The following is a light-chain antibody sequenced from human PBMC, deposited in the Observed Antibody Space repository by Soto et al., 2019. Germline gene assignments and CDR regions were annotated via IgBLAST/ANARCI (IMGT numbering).Light chain of an antibody. CDR2: DTS. V-gene: IGLV7-46*01. CDR3: LISYSGAL. J-gene: IGLJ2*01. Sequence: QAVVTQEPSLTESPGGTVTLTCGSSTGAVTSGHYPYWFQQKPGQAPRTLIYDTSNKHSWTPARFSGSLLGGKAALTLSGAQPEDEAEYYCLISYSGALFGGVTKLTVL. CDR1: TGAVTSGHY.